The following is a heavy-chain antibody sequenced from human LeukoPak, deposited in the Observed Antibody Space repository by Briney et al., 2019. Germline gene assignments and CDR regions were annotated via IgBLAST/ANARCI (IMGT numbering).Heavy chain of an antibody. V-gene: IGHV3-30*18. Sequence: GGSLRLSCAASGFXFSSYGMHWVRQAPGKGLEWVAVISYDGSNKYYADSVKGRFTISRDNSKNTLYLQMNSLRAEDTAVYYCAKLLGDLGYWGQGTLVTVSS. CDR2: ISYDGSNK. CDR1: GFXFSSYG. J-gene: IGHJ4*02. D-gene: IGHD2-21*01. CDR3: AKLLGDLGY.